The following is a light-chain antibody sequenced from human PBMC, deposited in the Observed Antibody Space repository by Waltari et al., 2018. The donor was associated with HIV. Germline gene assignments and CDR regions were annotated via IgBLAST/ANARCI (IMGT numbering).Light chain of an antibody. CDR1: HDTSFS. Sequence: DIQMTQSPFFLSASVEDSVTITCQASHDTSFSLNCYQQKPGKAPKLLIYDAAKLERGVPSSFTGSRSGTHFTFTITSLQAEDIATYYCQQYRSLPITFGGGTKVEI. CDR2: DAA. V-gene: IGKV1-33*01. CDR3: QQYRSLPIT. J-gene: IGKJ4*01.